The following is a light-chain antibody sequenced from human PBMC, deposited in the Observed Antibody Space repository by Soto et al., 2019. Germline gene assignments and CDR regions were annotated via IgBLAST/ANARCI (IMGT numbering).Light chain of an antibody. CDR2: GAS. Sequence: DIQMTQSPSSVSASIGDTVTITCRASQDISTLLAWYQQKPGKVPKLLIYGASTLESGVPSRFSGRGSGTDFTLTISSLQPEDFATYFCQQADSFPLTFGGGTKAE. CDR3: QQADSFPLT. V-gene: IGKV1D-12*01. CDR1: QDISTL. J-gene: IGKJ4*01.